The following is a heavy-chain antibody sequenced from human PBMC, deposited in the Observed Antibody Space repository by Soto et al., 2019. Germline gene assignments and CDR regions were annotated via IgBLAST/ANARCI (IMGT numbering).Heavy chain of an antibody. D-gene: IGHD5-12*01. J-gene: IGHJ5*02. CDR2: IYSGGST. V-gene: IGHV3-53*01. Sequence: GGSLRLSCAASGFTVSSNYLSWVRQAPGKGLEWVSDIYSGGSTYYADSVKGRFTVSRDNSKNTLYLQMNSLRAEDTAVYYCARTRDGYNPDWFYPWGQGTLVTVSS. CDR3: ARTRDGYNPDWFYP. CDR1: GFTVSSNY.